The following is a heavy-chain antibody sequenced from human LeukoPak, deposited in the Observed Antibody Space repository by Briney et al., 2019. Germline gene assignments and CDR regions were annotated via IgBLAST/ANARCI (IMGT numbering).Heavy chain of an antibody. D-gene: IGHD6-19*01. J-gene: IGHJ4*02. CDR1: GYTFTGYY. V-gene: IGHV1-2*06. CDR3: ARDLPSPGISVADDY. Sequence: ASVKVSCKASGYTFTGYYMFWLRLAPGQGREWMGRINPNSGGTNYAQKFQGRVTMTRDTSITTAYMELSSLTSDDTAVYYCARDLPSPGISVADDYWGQGTLVTVSS. CDR2: INPNSGGT.